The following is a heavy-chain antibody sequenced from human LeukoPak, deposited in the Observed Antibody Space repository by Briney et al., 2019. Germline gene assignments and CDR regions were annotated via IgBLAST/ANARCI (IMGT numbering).Heavy chain of an antibody. J-gene: IGHJ5*02. CDR1: GGSISSSSYY. CDR3: AKDWAVDYYGSGSYGKFDP. CDR2: IYYSGST. Sequence: SETLSLTCTVSGGSISSSSYYWGWIRQPPGKGLEWIGSIYYSGSTYYNPSLKSRVTISVDKSKNQFSLKLSSVTAADTAVYYCAKDWAVDYYGSGSYGKFDPWGQGTLVTVSS. V-gene: IGHV4-39*07. D-gene: IGHD3-10*01.